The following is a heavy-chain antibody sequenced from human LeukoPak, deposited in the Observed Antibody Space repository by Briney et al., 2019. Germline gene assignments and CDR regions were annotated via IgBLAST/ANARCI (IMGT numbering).Heavy chain of an antibody. D-gene: IGHD6-13*01. CDR2: ISSSGSTI. J-gene: IGHJ4*02. CDR3: ARDGYSSSWFFDY. V-gene: IGHV3-48*03. Sequence: GGSLRLSCAASGFTFSSYEMNWVRQAPGKGLEWVSYISSSGSTIYYADSVKGRFTISRDNTKNSLYLQMNSLRAEDTAVYYCARDGYSSSWFFDYWGQGTLVTVSS. CDR1: GFTFSSYE.